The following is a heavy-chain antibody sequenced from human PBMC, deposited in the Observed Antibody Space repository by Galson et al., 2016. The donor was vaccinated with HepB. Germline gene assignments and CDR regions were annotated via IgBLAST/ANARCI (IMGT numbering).Heavy chain of an antibody. CDR1: GCSVTSDY. CDR3: ARDLTDSIHITGHCGGFDC. CDR2: INPSGDDT. J-gene: IGHJ4*02. D-gene: IGHD2-21*01. Sequence: SVKVSCKAAGCSVTSDYMHWVRQAPGQGLEWMGIINPSGDDTTYAQKFQGRVTMTRDTSTNTVYMELNSLRSEDTAVYFCARDLTDSIHITGHCGGFDCWGQGTLVTVSP. V-gene: IGHV1-46*01.